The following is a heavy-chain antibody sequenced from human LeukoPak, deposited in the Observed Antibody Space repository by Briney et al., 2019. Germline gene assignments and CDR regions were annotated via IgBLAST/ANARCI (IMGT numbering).Heavy chain of an antibody. D-gene: IGHD6-13*01. CDR1: GGSFSGYC. V-gene: IGHV4-34*01. Sequence: PSETLSLTCAVYGGSFSGYCWSWIRQPPGKGLEWIGEINHSGSTNYNPSLKSRVTISVDTSKNQFSLKLSSVTAADTAVYYCARGEYSSSWYTNYWGQGTLVTVSS. J-gene: IGHJ4*02. CDR2: INHSGST. CDR3: ARGEYSSSWYTNY.